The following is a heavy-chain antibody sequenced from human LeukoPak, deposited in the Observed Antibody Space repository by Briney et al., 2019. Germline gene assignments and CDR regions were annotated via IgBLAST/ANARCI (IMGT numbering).Heavy chain of an antibody. CDR3: ARVYYYDSSGYSAWFDP. V-gene: IGHV4-39*01. CDR2: INHSGST. Sequence: SETLSLTCTVSGGSISSSSYYWNWIRQPPGKGLEWIGEINHSGSTTYNPSLKSRVTISVDTSKNQFSLKLSSVTAADTAVYYCARVYYYDSSGYSAWFDPWGQGTLVTVSS. J-gene: IGHJ5*02. D-gene: IGHD3-22*01. CDR1: GGSISSSSYY.